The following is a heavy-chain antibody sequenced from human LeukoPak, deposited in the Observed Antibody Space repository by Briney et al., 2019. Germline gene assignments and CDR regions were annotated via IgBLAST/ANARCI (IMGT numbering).Heavy chain of an antibody. CDR2: IYYSGGT. J-gene: IGHJ4*02. V-gene: IGHV4-39*07. D-gene: IGHD2-2*01. Sequence: SETLSLTCTVSGGSISSSSYYWGWIRQPPGKGLEWIGSIYYSGGTYYNPSLKSRVTISVDTSKNQFSLKLSSVTAADTAVYYCARDSGVPAAINYWGQGTLVTVSS. CDR3: ARDSGVPAAINY. CDR1: GGSISSSSYY.